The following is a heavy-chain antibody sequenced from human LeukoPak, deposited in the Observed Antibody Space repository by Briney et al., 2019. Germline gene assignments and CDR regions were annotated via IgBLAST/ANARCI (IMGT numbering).Heavy chain of an antibody. CDR3: ARGHCSSTSCYSDY. D-gene: IGHD2-2*01. J-gene: IGHJ4*02. CDR2: VYHSGST. Sequence: PSETLSLTCAVSGYSISSGYYWGWIRQPPGKGLEWIGSVYHSGSTYYSRSLKSRVTISIDTSKNQFFLKLSSVTAADTAVYYCARGHCSSTSCYSDYWGQGTLVTVSS. V-gene: IGHV4-38-2*01. CDR1: GYSISSGYY.